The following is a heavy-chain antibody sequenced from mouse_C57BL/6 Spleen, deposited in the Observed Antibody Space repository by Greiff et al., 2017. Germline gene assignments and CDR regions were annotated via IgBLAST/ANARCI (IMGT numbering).Heavy chain of an antibody. CDR2: INPNYGTT. V-gene: IGHV1-39*01. D-gene: IGHD1-1*01. J-gene: IGHJ4*01. CDR3: ARGGYGSSYVGAMDY. CDR1: GYSFTDYN. Sequence: EVKLMESGAELMKPGASVKISCKASGYSFTDYNMNWVKQSNGKSLEWIGVINPNYGTTSYNQKFKGKATLTVDQSSSTAYMQLNSLTSEDSAVYYCARGGYGSSYVGAMDYWGQGTSVTVSS.